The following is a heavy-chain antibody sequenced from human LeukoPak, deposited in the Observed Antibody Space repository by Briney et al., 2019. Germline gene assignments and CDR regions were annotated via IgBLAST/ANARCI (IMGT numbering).Heavy chain of an antibody. D-gene: IGHD1-7*01. Sequence: GGSLRLSCAASGFTFSSYSMNWVRQAPGKGLEWVSSISSSSSYIYYADSVKGRFTISRDNAKNSLYLQMNSLRAEDTAVYYCARGTNNWNYFVAFDIWGQGTMVTVSS. CDR1: GFTFSSYS. CDR2: ISSSSSYI. CDR3: ARGTNNWNYFVAFDI. J-gene: IGHJ3*02. V-gene: IGHV3-21*01.